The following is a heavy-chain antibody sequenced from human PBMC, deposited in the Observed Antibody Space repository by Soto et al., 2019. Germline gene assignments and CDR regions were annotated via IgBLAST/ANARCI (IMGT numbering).Heavy chain of an antibody. V-gene: IGHV3-66*01. CDR2: IYSGGST. CDR1: GFTFSTFN. CDR3: ARGLYSGWHYFDY. Sequence: GGSLRLSCAASGFTFSTFNMNWVRQAPGKGLEWVSVIYSGGSTYYADSVKGRFTISRDNSKNTLYLQMNSLRAEDTAVYYCARGLYSGWHYFDYWGQGTLVTVSS. J-gene: IGHJ4*02. D-gene: IGHD5-12*01.